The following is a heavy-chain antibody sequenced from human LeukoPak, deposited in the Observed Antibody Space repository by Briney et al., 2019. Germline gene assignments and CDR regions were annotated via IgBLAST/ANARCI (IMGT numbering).Heavy chain of an antibody. CDR3: AKGFRVAPEYFDY. V-gene: IGHV3-9*01. J-gene: IGHJ4*02. CDR1: GFTFHDSV. CDR2: ISWNSGSI. D-gene: IGHD3-10*01. Sequence: GGTLRLSCAASGFTFHDSVMHWVRQVPGKGLEWVSSISWNSGSIGYADSVKGRFSISRDNAKNSLYLQMNSLRAEDTALYYCAKGFRVAPEYFDYWGQGTLVTVSS.